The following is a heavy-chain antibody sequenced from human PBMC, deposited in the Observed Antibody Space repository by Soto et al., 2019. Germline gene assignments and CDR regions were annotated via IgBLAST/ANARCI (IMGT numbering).Heavy chain of an antibody. CDR3: EGDYDLRTVFDY. Sequence: SQTLSLTCAISGDSVSSNSAAWNWIRQSPSRGLEWLGRTYYRSKWYNDYALSVKSRITVNPDTSKNQFSLQLNSVTPEDTAVYFCEGDYDLRTVFDYWGHGTLVTVSS. CDR2: TYYRSKWYN. CDR1: GDSVSSNSAA. V-gene: IGHV6-1*01. J-gene: IGHJ4*01. D-gene: IGHD2-8*02.